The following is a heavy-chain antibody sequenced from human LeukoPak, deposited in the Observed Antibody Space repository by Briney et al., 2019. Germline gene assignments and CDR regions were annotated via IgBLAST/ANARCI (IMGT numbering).Heavy chain of an antibody. CDR3: ATKTYCSSNSCYVPLDY. CDR2: IIPIFGTA. J-gene: IGHJ4*02. D-gene: IGHD2-2*01. V-gene: IGHV1-69*13. CDR1: GGTFSSYA. Sequence: ASVKVSCKASGGTFSSYAISWVRQAPGQGLEWTGGIIPIFGTANYAQKFQGRVTITADESTSTAYMELSSLRSEDTAMYYCATKTYCSSNSCYVPLDYWGQGTLVTVSS.